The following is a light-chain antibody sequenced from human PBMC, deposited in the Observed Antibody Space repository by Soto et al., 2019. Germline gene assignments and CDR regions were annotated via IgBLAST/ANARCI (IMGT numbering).Light chain of an antibody. CDR3: SSYTSSSTVV. CDR2: DVV. Sequence: QSVLTQPASVSGSPGQSITISCTGTSSDVGGFNYVSWYRQHPGNAPKLMIFDVVNRPSGVSNRFSGSKSDNTASLTISGLQAEDEADYYCSSYTSSSTVVFGGGTQLTVL. J-gene: IGLJ2*01. CDR1: SSDVGGFNY. V-gene: IGLV2-14*01.